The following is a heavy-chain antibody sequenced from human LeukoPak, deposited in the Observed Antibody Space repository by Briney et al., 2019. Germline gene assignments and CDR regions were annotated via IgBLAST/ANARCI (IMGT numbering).Heavy chain of an antibody. J-gene: IGHJ4*02. CDR3: AKASSGINSPFDY. Sequence: GGSLRLSCAASGFSLSRYWMSWVRQAPGKGLEWVSVISGSGGSTYYTGSVKGRFNISRDNSKNTLYLQMNSLRAEDTAVYYCAKASSGINSPFDYWGRGTPVTVSS. D-gene: IGHD3-22*01. V-gene: IGHV3-23*01. CDR2: ISGSGGST. CDR1: GFSLSRYW.